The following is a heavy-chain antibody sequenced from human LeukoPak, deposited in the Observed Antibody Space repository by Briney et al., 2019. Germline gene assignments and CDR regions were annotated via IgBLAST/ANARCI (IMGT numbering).Heavy chain of an antibody. V-gene: IGHV3-23*01. CDR3: AKVLFYSYYFDY. Sequence: GGSLRLSCAASGFTFSSYAMSWVRQAPGKGLEWVSAISGSGGSTYYADSVKGRFTISRDNSKNTLYLQINSLRAEDTAVYYCAKVLFYSYYFDYWGQGTLVTVSS. J-gene: IGHJ4*02. CDR1: GFTFSSYA. CDR2: ISGSGGST. D-gene: IGHD2-21*01.